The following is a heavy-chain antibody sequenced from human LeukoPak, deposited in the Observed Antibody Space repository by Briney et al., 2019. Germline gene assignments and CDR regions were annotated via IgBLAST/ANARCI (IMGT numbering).Heavy chain of an antibody. D-gene: IGHD1-26*01. Sequence: SVKVSCKASGGTFSSYAISWVRQAPGQGLEWMGGIIPIFGTANYAQKFQGRVTITTDESTSTAYMELSSLRSEDTAVYYCASLYGGSYLDDYWGQGTLVTVSS. CDR3: ASLYGGSYLDDY. V-gene: IGHV1-69*05. J-gene: IGHJ4*02. CDR1: GGTFSSYA. CDR2: IIPIFGTA.